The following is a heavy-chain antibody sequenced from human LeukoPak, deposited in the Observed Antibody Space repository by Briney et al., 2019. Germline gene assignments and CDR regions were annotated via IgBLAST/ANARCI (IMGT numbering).Heavy chain of an antibody. CDR2: ISYDGSIK. CDR3: ASGASGYSSGWSDY. CDR1: GFTFSTFG. D-gene: IGHD6-19*01. J-gene: IGHJ4*02. Sequence: PGGSLRLSCAASGFTFSTFGMHWVRQAPGKGLEWVAVISYDGSIKYYADSVRGRFTISRDNSKNTLYLEMNSLRAEDTAVYYCASGASGYSSGWSDYWGQGTLVTVSS. V-gene: IGHV3-30*03.